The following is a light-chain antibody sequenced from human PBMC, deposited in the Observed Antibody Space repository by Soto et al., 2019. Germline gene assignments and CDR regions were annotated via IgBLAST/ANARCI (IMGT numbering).Light chain of an antibody. CDR3: QQRSTWPPV. CDR1: QSVSTY. Sequence: EIVLTQSPATLALSPGERATLSFSASQSVSTYVTYLAWYQQKPGQATRLLIYDASNRATGIPARFSGSGSETDFTLTISSLEPEDFAVYYCQQRSTWPPVFGGGTKMEI. CDR2: DAS. J-gene: IGKJ4*01. V-gene: IGKV3-11*01.